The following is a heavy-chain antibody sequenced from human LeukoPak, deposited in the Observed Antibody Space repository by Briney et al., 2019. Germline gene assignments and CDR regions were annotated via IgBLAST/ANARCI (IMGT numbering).Heavy chain of an antibody. Sequence: KPSETLSLTCAVYSGSFSGYYWSWIRQPPGKGLEWIGEINHSGSTNYNPSLKSRLTISLDTSKNQFSLKLSSVTAADTAVYYCGSYGSGSLDYWGQGTLVTVSS. CDR1: SGSFSGYY. D-gene: IGHD3-10*01. CDR2: INHSGST. V-gene: IGHV4-34*01. CDR3: GSYGSGSLDY. J-gene: IGHJ4*02.